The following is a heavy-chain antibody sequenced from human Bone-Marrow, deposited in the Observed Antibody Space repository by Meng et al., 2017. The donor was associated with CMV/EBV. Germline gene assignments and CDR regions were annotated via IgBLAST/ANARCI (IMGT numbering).Heavy chain of an antibody. D-gene: IGHD2-2*01. CDR2: ISYDGSNK. V-gene: IGHV3-30-3*01. J-gene: IGHJ4*02. CDR1: GFTFSNYA. Sequence: GESLKISCVASGFTFSNYAMTWVRQAPGKGLEWVAVISYDGSNKYYADSVKGRFTISRDNSKNTLYLQMNSLRAEDTAVYYCARGPQYQLLNYWGQGTLVTVSS. CDR3: ARGPQYQLLNY.